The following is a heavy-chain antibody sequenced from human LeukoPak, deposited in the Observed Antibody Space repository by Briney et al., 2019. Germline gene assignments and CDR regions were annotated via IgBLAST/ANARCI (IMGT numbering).Heavy chain of an antibody. CDR1: GGSISSSSYY. CDR3: ARQGTYYIDY. V-gene: IGHV4-39*01. CDR2: IYYSGST. J-gene: IGHJ4*02. Sequence: SETLSLTCTVSGGSISSSSYYWDWVRQPPGKGLEWIGTIYYSGSTYFNPSLKSRITISVDTSKNQFSLKLSSVTATDTAVYYCARQGTYYIDYWGQGTLVTVSS.